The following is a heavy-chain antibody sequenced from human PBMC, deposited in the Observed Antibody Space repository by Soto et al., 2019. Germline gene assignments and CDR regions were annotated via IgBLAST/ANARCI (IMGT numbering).Heavy chain of an antibody. V-gene: IGHV6-1*01. CDR3: ARGPGGRGRTVAGTSFRSDNWFDP. Sequence: SPTLSLTCAISGDSVSSNSAAWNWIRQSPSRGLEWLGRTYYRSKWYNDYAVSVKSRITINPDTSKNQFSLQLNSVTPEDTAVYYCARGPGGRGRTVAGTSFRSDNWFDPWGRGTLVTVSS. CDR1: GDSVSSNSAA. CDR2: TYYRSKWYN. J-gene: IGHJ5*02. D-gene: IGHD6-19*01.